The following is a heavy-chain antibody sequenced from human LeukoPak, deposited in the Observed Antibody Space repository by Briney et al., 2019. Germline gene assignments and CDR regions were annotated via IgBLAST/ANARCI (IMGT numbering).Heavy chain of an antibody. CDR3: ARGYYYDSSGYYPAFDI. CDR2: IYYSGST. Sequence: SETLSLTXTVSGGSISSYYWSWIGQPPGKGLEWIGYIYYSGSTNYNPSLKSRVTISVDTSKNQFSLKLSSVTAADTAVYYCARGYYYDSSGYYPAFDIWGQGTMVTVSS. D-gene: IGHD3-22*01. CDR1: GGSISSYY. V-gene: IGHV4-59*01. J-gene: IGHJ3*02.